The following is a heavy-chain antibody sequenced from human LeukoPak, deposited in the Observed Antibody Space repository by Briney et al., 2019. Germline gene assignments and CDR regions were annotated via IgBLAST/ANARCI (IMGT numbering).Heavy chain of an antibody. D-gene: IGHD2-2*01. V-gene: IGHV4-30-4*08. CDR2: IYYSGST. CDR3: ASRYCSSTSCYGPPYYMDV. J-gene: IGHJ6*03. Sequence: PSETLSLTCTVSGASISSGDHYWSWIRQTPGKGLEWIGYIYYSGSTYSNPSLKSRVTISVDTSKNQFSLKLSSVTAADTAVYYCASRYCSSTSCYGPPYYMDVWGKGTTVTVSS. CDR1: GASISSGDHY.